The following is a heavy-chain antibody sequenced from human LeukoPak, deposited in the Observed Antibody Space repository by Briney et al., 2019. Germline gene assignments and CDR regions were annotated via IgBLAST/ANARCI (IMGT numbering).Heavy chain of an antibody. Sequence: SETLSLTCTVSGGSISSSSYYWGWIRQPPGKGLEWIGSIYYRGSTYYNPSLKSRVTVSVDTSKNQFSLKLSSVTAADTAVYYCARLMMSSTGYLDVWGKGTTVTVSS. CDR2: IYYRGST. D-gene: IGHD2-8*02. V-gene: IGHV4-39*07. J-gene: IGHJ6*03. CDR1: GGSISSSSYY. CDR3: ARLMMSSTGYLDV.